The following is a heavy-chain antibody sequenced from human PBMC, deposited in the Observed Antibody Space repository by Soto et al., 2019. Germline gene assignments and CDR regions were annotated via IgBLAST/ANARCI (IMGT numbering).Heavy chain of an antibody. J-gene: IGHJ6*02. CDR3: ARATDYDYVWGATDGMDV. Sequence: SETLSLTCTVSGGSISSYYWRWIRQPPGKGLEWIGYIYYSGSTNYNPSLKRRVTISVDTSKNQFSLKLSSVTAVDTAVFYCARATDYDYVWGATDGMDVWGQGTTVT. CDR2: IYYSGST. V-gene: IGHV4-59*01. CDR1: GGSISSYY. D-gene: IGHD3-16*01.